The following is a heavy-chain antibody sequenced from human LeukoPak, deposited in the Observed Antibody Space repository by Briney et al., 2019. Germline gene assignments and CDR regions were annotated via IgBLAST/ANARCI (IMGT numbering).Heavy chain of an antibody. V-gene: IGHV5-51*01. D-gene: IGHD6-6*01. CDR3: ARLNEGSSSAFDI. CDR2: IDPGDSDT. Sequence: GESLKISRKGSGYSFSSYWIGWVRQMPEKGLEWMGIIDPGDSDTRYSPSFQGQITISADKYITTAYLQWSRLKASDAAIYYCARLNEGSSSAFDIWGQGTMITVSS. CDR1: GYSFSSYW. J-gene: IGHJ3*02.